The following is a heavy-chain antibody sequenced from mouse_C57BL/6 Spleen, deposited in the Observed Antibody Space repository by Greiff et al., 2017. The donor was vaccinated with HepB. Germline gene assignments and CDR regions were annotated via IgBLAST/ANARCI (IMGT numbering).Heavy chain of an antibody. Sequence: QVQLKQSGPELVKPGASVKISCKASGYAFSSSWMNWVKQRPGKGLEWIGRIYPGDGDTNYNGKFKGKATLTADKSSSTAYMQLSSLTSEDSAVYFCATYGSRNFDYWGQGTTLTVSS. CDR3: ATYGSRNFDY. CDR2: IYPGDGDT. J-gene: IGHJ2*01. V-gene: IGHV1-82*01. D-gene: IGHD1-1*01. CDR1: GYAFSSSW.